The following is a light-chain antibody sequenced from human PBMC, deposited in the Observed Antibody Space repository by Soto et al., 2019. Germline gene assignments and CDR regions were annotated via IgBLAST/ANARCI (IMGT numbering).Light chain of an antibody. CDR3: QQSYFMPYT. Sequence: DIQMTQSPSSVSASVGDRVTITCRASQSITSHLNWYQQKPGKAPKLLIYAASSLQSGVPSRFGGSGSGTDFTLTISSLKPEDFATYYCQQSYFMPYTFGQGTKLEIK. J-gene: IGKJ2*01. V-gene: IGKV1-39*01. CDR2: AAS. CDR1: QSITSH.